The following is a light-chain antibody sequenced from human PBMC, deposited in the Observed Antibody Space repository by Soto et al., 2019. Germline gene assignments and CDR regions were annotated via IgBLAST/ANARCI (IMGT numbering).Light chain of an antibody. J-gene: IGLJ1*01. CDR2: DVT. CDR3: TSYTSTSTYV. CDR1: SSDVGAYNY. Sequence: QSVLTQPASVSGPPGQSITISCTGTSSDVGAYNYVSWYQHHPDKAPRLVIYDVTNRPSGISDRFSGSKSGNTASLTISGLLAEDEADYYCTSYTSTSTYVFGTGTKVTVL. V-gene: IGLV2-14*01.